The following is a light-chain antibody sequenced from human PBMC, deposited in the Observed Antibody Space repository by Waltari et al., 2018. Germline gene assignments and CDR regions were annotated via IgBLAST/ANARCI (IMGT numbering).Light chain of an antibody. J-gene: IGKJ4*01. V-gene: IGKV1-9*01. CDR2: AAS. CDR1: QDISHY. CDR3: EHFKNYPLT. Sequence: DIQLTQSPSFLSASVGDRVTITCRASQDISHYLAWYHLRPGKAPKLLIYAASPLQGGVPSRFSGSGSGTDFTLTISSLQPEDFATYYCEHFKNYPLTFGGGTKVEIK.